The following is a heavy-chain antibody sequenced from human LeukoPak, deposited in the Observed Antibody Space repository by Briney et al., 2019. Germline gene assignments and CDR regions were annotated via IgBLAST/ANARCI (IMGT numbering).Heavy chain of an antibody. J-gene: IGHJ4*02. CDR3: ARDHYDSSGYYPDY. V-gene: IGHV1-2*02. CDR1: GYTCTGYY. Sequence: ASVKVSCKASGYTCTGYYMHWVRQAPGQGLEWMGWINPNSGGTNYAQKFQGRVTMTRDTSISTAYMELSRLRSDDTAVYYCARDHYDSSGYYPDYWGQGTLVTVSS. D-gene: IGHD3-22*01. CDR2: INPNSGGT.